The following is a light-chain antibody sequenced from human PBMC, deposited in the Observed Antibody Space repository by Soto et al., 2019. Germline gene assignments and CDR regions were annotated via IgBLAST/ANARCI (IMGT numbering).Light chain of an antibody. Sequence: EIVLTQSPGTLSLSPGERATLSCRASQSVSSSYLAWYKQKPGQAPRLLIYGASSRATGIPDRFSGSGSGTDFALTISRLEPEDVAVYYCQQYGSSLTWTFGQGTKVDIK. CDR3: QQYGSSLTWT. V-gene: IGKV3-20*01. CDR1: QSVSSSY. J-gene: IGKJ1*01. CDR2: GAS.